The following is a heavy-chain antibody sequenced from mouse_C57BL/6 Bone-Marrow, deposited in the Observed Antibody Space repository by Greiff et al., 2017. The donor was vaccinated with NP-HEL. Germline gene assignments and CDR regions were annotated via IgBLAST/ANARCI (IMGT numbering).Heavy chain of an antibody. D-gene: IGHD1-1*01. Sequence: VQLVESGAELVRPGASVKLSCKASGYTFTDYYINWVKQRPGQGLEWIARIYPGSGNTYYNEKFKGKATLTAEKSSSTSYMQLSSLTSEDSAVYFCARLNYYGSSLNWYFDVWGTGTTVTVSS. CDR3: ARLNYYGSSLNWYFDV. CDR2: IYPGSGNT. J-gene: IGHJ1*03. V-gene: IGHV1-76*01. CDR1: GYTFTDYY.